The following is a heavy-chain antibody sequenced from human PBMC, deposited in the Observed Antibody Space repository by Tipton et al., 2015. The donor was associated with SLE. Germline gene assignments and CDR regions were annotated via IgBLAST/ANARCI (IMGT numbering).Heavy chain of an antibody. CDR3: ARAWTGTDDYYHYMDV. CDR2: INQSGST. Sequence: GLVKPSETLSLTCAVYGGSFSGYYWSWIRQPPGKGLEWIGEINQSGSTNYNPSLKSRVTISVDASKNQFSLKVSSVTAADTAVYYCARAWTGTDDYYHYMDVWGKGTTVTVSS. CDR1: GGSFSGYY. V-gene: IGHV4-34*01. D-gene: IGHD1-7*01. J-gene: IGHJ6*03.